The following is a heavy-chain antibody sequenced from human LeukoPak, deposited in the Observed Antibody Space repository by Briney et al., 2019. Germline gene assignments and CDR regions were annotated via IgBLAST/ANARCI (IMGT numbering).Heavy chain of an antibody. CDR3: ARHYSGSHALDY. Sequence: PSETLSLTCTVSGGSISSYYWSWIRQPPGKGLEWIGYIYYSGSTSYNPSLKSRVTISVDTSKNQFSLKLSSVTAADTAVYYCARHYSGSHALDYWGQGTLVTVSS. CDR1: GGSISSYY. CDR2: IYYSGST. D-gene: IGHD1-26*01. J-gene: IGHJ4*02. V-gene: IGHV4-59*08.